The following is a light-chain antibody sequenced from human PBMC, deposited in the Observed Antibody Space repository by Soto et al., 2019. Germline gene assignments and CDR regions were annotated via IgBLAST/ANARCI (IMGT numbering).Light chain of an antibody. CDR1: SGHSSYA. J-gene: IGLJ2*01. V-gene: IGLV4-69*01. Sequence: QDVVTQSPSASASLGASVKLTCTLSSGHSSYAIAWHQQQPEKGPRYLMKLNSDGSHSKGDGIPDRFSGSSSGAERYLTISSLQSEDEADYYCQTWGTGILVVFGGGTKVTVL. CDR3: QTWGTGILVV. CDR2: LNSDGSH.